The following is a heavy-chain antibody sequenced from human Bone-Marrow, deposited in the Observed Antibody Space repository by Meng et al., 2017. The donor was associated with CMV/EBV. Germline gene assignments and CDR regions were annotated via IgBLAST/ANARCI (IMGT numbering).Heavy chain of an antibody. D-gene: IGHD2-2*01. Sequence: SLKISCAASGFTFDDYAMHWVRQAPGKGLEWVSGISWNSGSIGYADSVKGRFTISRDNAKNSLYLQMNSLRAEDTAVYYCAKASSTSTDYFDYWGQGTLVTVSS. CDR2: ISWNSGSI. CDR1: GFTFDDYA. V-gene: IGHV3-9*01. CDR3: AKASSTSTDYFDY. J-gene: IGHJ4*02.